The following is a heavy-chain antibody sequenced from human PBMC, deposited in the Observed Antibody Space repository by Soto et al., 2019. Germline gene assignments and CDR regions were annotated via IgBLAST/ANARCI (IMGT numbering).Heavy chain of an antibody. D-gene: IGHD6-13*01. V-gene: IGHV1-69*13. CDR2: IIPIFGTA. Sequence: SVKVSCKASGGTSSSYAISWVRQAPGQGLEWMGGIIPIFGTANYAQKFQGRVTITADESTSTAYMELSSLRSEDTAVYYCARDEVAAAGNPFYYYYYGMGVWGQGTTVTVSS. J-gene: IGHJ6*02. CDR3: ARDEVAAAGNPFYYYYYGMGV. CDR1: GGTSSSYA.